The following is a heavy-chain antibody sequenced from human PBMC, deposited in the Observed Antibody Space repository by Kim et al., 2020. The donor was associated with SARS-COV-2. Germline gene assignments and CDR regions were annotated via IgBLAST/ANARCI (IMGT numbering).Heavy chain of an antibody. Sequence: YHGGSTYYNPSLKSRVTISVDTSKNQFSLKLSSVTAADTAVYYCARVPLYWGQGTLVTVSS. CDR2: YHGGST. CDR3: ARVPLY. J-gene: IGHJ4*02. V-gene: IGHV4-30-2*04.